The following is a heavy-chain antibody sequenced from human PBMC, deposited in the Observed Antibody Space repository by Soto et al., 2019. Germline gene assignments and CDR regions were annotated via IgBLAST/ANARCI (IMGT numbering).Heavy chain of an antibody. CDR2: IKQDGSEK. V-gene: IGHV3-7*01. CDR1: GFTFSSYW. Sequence: GGSLRLSCAASGFTFSSYWMSWVRQAPGKGLEWVANIKQDGSEKYYVDSVKGRFTISRGNAKNSLYLQMNSLRAEDTAVYYCARDIAVAGVDQFDPWGQGTLVTVSS. CDR3: ARDIAVAGVDQFDP. J-gene: IGHJ5*02. D-gene: IGHD6-19*01.